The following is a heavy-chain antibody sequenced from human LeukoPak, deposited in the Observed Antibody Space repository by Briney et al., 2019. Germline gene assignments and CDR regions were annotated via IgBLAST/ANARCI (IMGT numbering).Heavy chain of an antibody. CDR1: GFTFSSYA. D-gene: IGHD2-21*01. J-gene: IGHJ4*02. Sequence: GGSLRLSCAASGFTFSSYAMHWVRQAPGKGLEWVAVISYDGSNKYYADSVKGRFTISRDNSKNTLYLQMSSLRAEDTAVYYCAKEFNRGLPDYWGQGTLVTVPS. CDR3: AKEFNRGLPDY. V-gene: IGHV3-30-3*01. CDR2: ISYDGSNK.